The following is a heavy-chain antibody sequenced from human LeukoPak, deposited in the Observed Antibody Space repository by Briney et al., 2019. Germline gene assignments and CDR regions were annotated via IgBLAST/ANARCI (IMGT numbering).Heavy chain of an antibody. CDR3: ARGVTMLVVEDY. CDR1: GFTVSSNY. Sequence: GGSLRLSCAASGFTVSSNYMSWVRQAPGKGLEWVSVIYSGGSTYYADSVKGRFTISRDNAKNSLYLQMNSLRAEDTAVYYCARGVTMLVVEDYWGQGTLVTVSS. J-gene: IGHJ4*02. V-gene: IGHV3-53*01. D-gene: IGHD3-22*01. CDR2: IYSGGST.